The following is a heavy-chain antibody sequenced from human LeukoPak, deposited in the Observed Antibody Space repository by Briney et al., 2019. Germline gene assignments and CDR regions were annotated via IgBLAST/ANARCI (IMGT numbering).Heavy chain of an antibody. Sequence: PGGSLRLSCAASGFTFSSYSMNWVRQAPGKGLEWVSYISSSSSTIYYADSVKGRFTISRDNAKNSLYLQMNSLRAEDTAVYYCARDYYDSSGYYYVHVEYFQHWGQGTLVTVSS. CDR2: ISSSSSTI. V-gene: IGHV3-48*01. CDR1: GFTFSSYS. J-gene: IGHJ1*01. D-gene: IGHD3-22*01. CDR3: ARDYYDSSGYYYVHVEYFQH.